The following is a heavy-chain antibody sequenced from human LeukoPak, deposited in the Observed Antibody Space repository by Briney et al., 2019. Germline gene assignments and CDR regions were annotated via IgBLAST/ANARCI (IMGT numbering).Heavy chain of an antibody. CDR3: ARLGDEIAVSGLKYYHYSHTDV. Sequence: PETLSLTCTVSGGSIRDFYWTWIRQPPGKGLEWTGYIYFSGTTKYSPSLRGRVSMSVDTSRSQFSLNLTSVTPADTAVYYCARLGDEIAVSGLKYYHYSHTDVWGSGTTVAVSS. CDR2: IYFSGTT. V-gene: IGHV4-59*01. J-gene: IGHJ6*03. CDR1: GGSIRDFY. D-gene: IGHD6-19*01.